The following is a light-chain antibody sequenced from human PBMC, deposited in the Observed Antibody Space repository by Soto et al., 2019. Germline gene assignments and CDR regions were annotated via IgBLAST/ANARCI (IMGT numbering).Light chain of an antibody. Sequence: EIVLTQSPGTPSLSPGERATLSCRASQSVSSSYLAWYQQKPGQAPRLLIYGASSRATGIPDRFSGSGSGTDFTLTISRLEPEDFAVYYCQQYGSSPLTLGGGTKVEIK. J-gene: IGKJ4*01. V-gene: IGKV3-20*01. CDR3: QQYGSSPLT. CDR1: QSVSSSY. CDR2: GAS.